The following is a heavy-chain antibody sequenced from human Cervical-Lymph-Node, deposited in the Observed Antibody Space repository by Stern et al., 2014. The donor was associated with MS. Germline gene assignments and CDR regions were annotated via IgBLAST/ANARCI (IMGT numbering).Heavy chain of an antibody. CDR3: ARDYEDTSMLFDH. J-gene: IGHJ4*02. Sequence: QVQLVQSGGAVVQPGRSLRLSCAASGFTFSSYGMHWFRQAPGKGLECVTVISYDGNHKYYAASVKGRFTISRDNSKNTLHLQMNSVTPDDTAIYYCARDYEDTSMLFDHWGQGTLVTVSS. D-gene: IGHD2-8*01. CDR2: ISYDGNHK. V-gene: IGHV3-30*03. CDR1: GFTFSSYG.